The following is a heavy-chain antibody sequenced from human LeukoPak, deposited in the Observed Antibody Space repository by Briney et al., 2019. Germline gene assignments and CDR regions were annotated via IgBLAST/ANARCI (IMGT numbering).Heavy chain of an antibody. CDR1: GGSISSSSYY. V-gene: IGHV4-39*01. J-gene: IGHJ4*02. Sequence: PSETLSLTCTVSGGSISSSSYYWGWIRQPPGKGPEWIGSIYYSGSTYYNPSLKSRVTISVDTSKNQFSLKLSSVTAADTAVYYCVRRGLRPFDYWGQGTLVTVSS. CDR2: IYYSGST. CDR3: VRRGLRPFDY. D-gene: IGHD2-21*01.